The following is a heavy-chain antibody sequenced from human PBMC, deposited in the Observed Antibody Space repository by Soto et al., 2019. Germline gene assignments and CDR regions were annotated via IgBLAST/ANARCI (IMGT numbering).Heavy chain of an antibody. Sequence: EVQPVESGGGLVQPGGSLRLSCAASGFTFSTYALDWVRQAPGKGLEWVSYISSSGTIYYADSVKGRFTISRDNAKNSLYLQMNSLRDEDTAVYYCARDGRRGYDMDVWGQGTTVTVSS. J-gene: IGHJ6*02. D-gene: IGHD3-10*01. CDR1: GFTFSTYA. V-gene: IGHV3-48*02. CDR2: ISSSGTI. CDR3: ARDGRRGYDMDV.